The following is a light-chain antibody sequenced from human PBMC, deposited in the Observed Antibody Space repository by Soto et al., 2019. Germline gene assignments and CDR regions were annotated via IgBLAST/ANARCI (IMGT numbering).Light chain of an antibody. J-gene: IGKJ4*01. CDR1: QAISNY. CDR2: AAS. Sequence: DIQLTQSPSSLSASVGDRVTIACRASQAISNYVAWYQQKPGKAPKLLIYAASTLQSGVPSRFSGSGSGTDFTLTISSLQPEDFATYYCQRRSPAFGGGTKVEIK. V-gene: IGKV1-9*01. CDR3: QRRSPA.